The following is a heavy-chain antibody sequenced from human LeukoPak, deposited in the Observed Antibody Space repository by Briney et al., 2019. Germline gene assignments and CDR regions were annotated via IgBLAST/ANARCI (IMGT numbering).Heavy chain of an antibody. CDR2: TYYRSKWYN. J-gene: IGHJ5*02. Sequence: SQTLSLTCAISGDGVSSNSAAWNWIRQSPSRGLEWLGRTYYRSKWYNDYALSVKSRITINPDTSKNQFSQQLNSVTPEDTAVYYCARGRYCTSSSCFNWFDPWGQGTLVTVSS. D-gene: IGHD2-15*01. CDR3: ARGRYCTSSSCFNWFDP. V-gene: IGHV6-1*01. CDR1: GDGVSSNSAA.